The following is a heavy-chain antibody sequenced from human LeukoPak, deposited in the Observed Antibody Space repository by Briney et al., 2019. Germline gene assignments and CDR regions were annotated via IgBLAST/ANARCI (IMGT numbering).Heavy chain of an antibody. J-gene: IGHJ6*03. V-gene: IGHV4-39*07. CDR1: GGSISSSSYY. CDR2: IYYSGGT. D-gene: IGHD1-26*01. CDR3: ASGAIRDYYYYNMDV. Sequence: SETLSLTCTVSGGSISSSSYYWGWIRQPPGKGLEWIGSIYYSGGTYYYPSLKSRVTISVDTSKNQFSLKLSSVTAADSAVYYCASGAIRDYYYYNMDVWGRGTTVTISS.